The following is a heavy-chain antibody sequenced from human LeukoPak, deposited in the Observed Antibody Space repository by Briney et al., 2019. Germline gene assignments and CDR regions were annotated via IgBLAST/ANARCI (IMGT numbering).Heavy chain of an antibody. CDR3: AREFVGISAAGYYFDY. CDR1: GYTFTGYY. V-gene: IGHV1-2*02. CDR2: INPNSGGT. J-gene: IGHJ4*02. Sequence: SVKVSCKASGYTFTGYYMHWVRQAPGQGLEWMGWINPNSGGTNYAQKFQGRVTMTRDTSISTAYMELSRLRSDDTAVYYCAREFVGISAAGYYFDYWGQGTLVTVSS. D-gene: IGHD6-13*01.